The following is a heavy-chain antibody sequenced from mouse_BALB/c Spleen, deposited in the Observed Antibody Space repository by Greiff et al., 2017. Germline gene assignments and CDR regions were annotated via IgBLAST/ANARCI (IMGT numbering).Heavy chain of an antibody. CDR3: ARNDYYFDY. J-gene: IGHJ2*01. CDR2: ISTYYGNT. D-gene: IGHD2-4*01. Sequence: QVQLKESGPELVRPGVSVKISCKGSGYTFTDYAMHWVKQSHAKSLEWIGVISTYYGNTNYNQKFKGKATMTVDKSSSTAYMELARLTSEDSAIYYCARNDYYFDYWGQGTTLTVSS. V-gene: IGHV1-67*01. CDR1: GYTFTDYA.